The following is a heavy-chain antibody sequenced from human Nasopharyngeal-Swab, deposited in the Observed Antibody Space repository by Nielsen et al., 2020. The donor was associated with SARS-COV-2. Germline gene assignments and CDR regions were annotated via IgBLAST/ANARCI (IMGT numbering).Heavy chain of an antibody. CDR3: ARGVRSDMITFGGVIAISPFDY. CDR1: GFTFSSYD. CDR2: IGTAGDT. Sequence: GESLKISCAASGFTFSSYDMHWVRQATGKGLEWVSAIGTAGDTYYPGSVKGRFTSSRENAKNSLCLQMNSLRAGDTAVYYCARGVRSDMITFGGVIAISPFDYWGQGTLVTVSS. D-gene: IGHD3-16*02. V-gene: IGHV3-13*04. J-gene: IGHJ4*02.